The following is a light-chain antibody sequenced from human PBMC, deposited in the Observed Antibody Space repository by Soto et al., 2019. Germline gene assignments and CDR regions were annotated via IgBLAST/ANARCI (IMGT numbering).Light chain of an antibody. CDR2: AAS. CDR1: QSISSY. CDR3: QQRYSTPLT. Sequence: DIQMTQSPSSLSASVGDRVTITCRASQSISSYLNWYQQKPGKAPKLLIYAASSLQSGVPSRFSGSGAGTDFTLTISGFEPEDFATYCCQQRYSTPLTFGGGTEVEIK. V-gene: IGKV1-39*01. J-gene: IGKJ4*01.